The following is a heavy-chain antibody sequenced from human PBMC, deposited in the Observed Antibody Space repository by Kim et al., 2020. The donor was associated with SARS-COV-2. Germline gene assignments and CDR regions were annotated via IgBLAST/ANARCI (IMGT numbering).Heavy chain of an antibody. J-gene: IGHJ4*02. V-gene: IGHV4-39*07. Sequence: KDRVTISVDTSKNQFSLKLSSVTAADTAVYYCARDGYYDILTGYYRPFDYWGQGTLVTVSS. CDR3: ARDGYYDILTGYYRPFDY. D-gene: IGHD3-9*01.